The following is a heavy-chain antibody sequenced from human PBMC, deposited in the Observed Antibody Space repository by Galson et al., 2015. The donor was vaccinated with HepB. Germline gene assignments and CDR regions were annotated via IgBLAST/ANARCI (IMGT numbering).Heavy chain of an antibody. J-gene: IGHJ5*02. Sequence: GYIFTNYWIAWVRQMPGKGLEWMGIIYPGDSDTRYSPSFQGQVTISADTSITTAYLQWSSMKASDTAIYYCPTLTVSVTWGQGTLLTVSS. CDR3: PTLTVSVT. V-gene: IGHV5-51*01. CDR2: IYPGDSDT. D-gene: IGHD5/OR15-5a*01. CDR1: GYIFTNYW.